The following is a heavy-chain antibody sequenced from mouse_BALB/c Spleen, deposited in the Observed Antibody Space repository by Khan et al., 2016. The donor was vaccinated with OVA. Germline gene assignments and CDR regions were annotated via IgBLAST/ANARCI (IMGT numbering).Heavy chain of an antibody. CDR2: IWTGGGT. V-gene: IGHV2-9-2*01. CDR3: VRGTLITAY. D-gene: IGHD2-4*01. J-gene: IGHJ3*01. Sequence: QVQLKESGPGLVAPSQSLSITCTVSGFSLTSYDISWIRQSPGKGLEWLGVIWTGGGTNYNSAFMSRLSISKDNSKSQVFLKMNSLQTDDTAIYYCVRGTLITAYWGQGTLVTVSA. CDR1: GFSLTSYD.